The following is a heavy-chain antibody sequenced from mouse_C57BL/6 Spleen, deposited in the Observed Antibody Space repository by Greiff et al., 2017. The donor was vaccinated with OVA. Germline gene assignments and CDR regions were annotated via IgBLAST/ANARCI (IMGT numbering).Heavy chain of an antibody. CDR1: GYSITSDY. Sequence: EVQGVESGPGLAKPSQTLSLTCSVTGYSITSDYWNWIRKFPGNKLEYMGYISYSGSTYYNPSLKSRISITRDTSKNQYYLQLNSVTTEDTATYYCARWNYYSNYDWYFDVWGTGTTVTVSS. CDR3: ARWNYYSNYDWYFDV. J-gene: IGHJ1*03. CDR2: ISYSGST. D-gene: IGHD2-5*01. V-gene: IGHV3-8*01.